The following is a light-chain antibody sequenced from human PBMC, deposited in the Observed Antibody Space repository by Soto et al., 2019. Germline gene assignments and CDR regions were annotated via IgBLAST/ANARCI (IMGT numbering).Light chain of an antibody. CDR3: QQRSNWPALT. J-gene: IGKJ4*01. V-gene: IGKV3-11*01. CDR1: QSVSSY. Sequence: EIVLTQSPATLSLSPGERATLSRRASQSVSSYLAWYQHKPGQAPRLLIYDASNRATGIPARFSGSGSGTDFTLTISSLEPEDFAVYYCQQRSNWPALTFGGGTKVEIK. CDR2: DAS.